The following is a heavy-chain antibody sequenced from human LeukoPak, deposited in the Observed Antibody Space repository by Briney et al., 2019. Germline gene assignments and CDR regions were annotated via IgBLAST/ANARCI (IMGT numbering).Heavy chain of an antibody. D-gene: IGHD2-15*01. J-gene: IGHJ5*02. CDR1: GYTFTSYG. Sequence: GASVKVSCKASGYTFTSYGISWVRQAPGQGLEWMGWISAYNGNTNYAQKLQGRVTMTTDTSTSTAYMELRSLRSDDTAVYYCARGGYCRGGSCYPEWFDPWGQGTLVTVSS. CDR2: ISAYNGNT. CDR3: ARGGYCRGGSCYPEWFDP. V-gene: IGHV1-18*01.